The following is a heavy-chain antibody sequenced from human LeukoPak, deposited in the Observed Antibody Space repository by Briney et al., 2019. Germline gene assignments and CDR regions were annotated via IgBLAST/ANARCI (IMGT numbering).Heavy chain of an antibody. V-gene: IGHV3-7*03. CDR2: IKEDGSEK. Sequence: GGSLRLSCAAFSGYWMTWVRQAPGKGLEWVANIKEDGSEKYYVDSVKGRFTISRDNAKNSLFLQMNSLRAEDAAIYYCAKDQYCSSTTCYWGIFDYWGQGTLVTVSS. CDR3: AKDQYCSSTTCYWGIFDY. D-gene: IGHD2-2*01. CDR1: SGYW. J-gene: IGHJ4*02.